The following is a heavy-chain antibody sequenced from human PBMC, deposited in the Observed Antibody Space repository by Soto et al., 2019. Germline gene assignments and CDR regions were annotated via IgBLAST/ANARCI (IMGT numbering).Heavy chain of an antibody. CDR2: IYSGGNT. CDR1: GFTVSSNY. CDR3: ARMGDRSGYSGCFDP. D-gene: IGHD3-22*01. Sequence: SLRLSCAASGFTVSSNYMSWVRQAPGKGLEWVSAIYSGGNTYYTDSVKGRFTISRDNSKNTLYLQMSSLRVEDTAVYYCARMGDRSGYSGCFDPWGQGTLVTVSS. V-gene: IGHV3-66*01. J-gene: IGHJ5*02.